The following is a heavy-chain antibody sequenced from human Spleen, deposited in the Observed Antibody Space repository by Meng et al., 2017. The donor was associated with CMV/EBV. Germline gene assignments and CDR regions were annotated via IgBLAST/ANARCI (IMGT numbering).Heavy chain of an antibody. CDR3: AKGSSWYWGGLDV. Sequence: SCAASGFTFSTYAMRWVRQAPGKGLEWVSHISRSGLSTYFADSVKGRFTISRDNSKNTLYLQMNSLRAEDTAVYYCAKGSSWYWGGLDVWGQGTTVTVSS. V-gene: IGHV3-23*01. CDR2: ISRSGLST. CDR1: GFTFSTYA. J-gene: IGHJ6*02. D-gene: IGHD6-13*01.